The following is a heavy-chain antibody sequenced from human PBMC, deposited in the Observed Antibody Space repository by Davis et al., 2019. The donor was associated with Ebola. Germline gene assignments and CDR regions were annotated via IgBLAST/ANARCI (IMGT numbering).Heavy chain of an antibody. Sequence: GESLKISCAASGFTFSSYSMNWVRQAPGKGLEWVSYISSSSSTIYYADSVKGRFTISRDNAKNSLYLQMNSLRAEDTAVYYCARLAVPATGWFAPWGQGTLVTVSS. V-gene: IGHV3-48*04. CDR3: ARLAVPATGWFAP. D-gene: IGHD6-19*01. CDR2: ISSSSSTI. CDR1: GFTFSSYS. J-gene: IGHJ5*02.